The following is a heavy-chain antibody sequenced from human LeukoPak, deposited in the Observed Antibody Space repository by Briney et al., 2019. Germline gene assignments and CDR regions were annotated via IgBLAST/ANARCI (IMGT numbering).Heavy chain of an antibody. CDR1: GGSLSSYY. CDR2: IYYSGST. D-gene: IGHD5-18*01. CDR3: ARAVVRGCSYVLYYFDY. Sequence: SETLSLTCTVSGGSLSSYYWSWIRQPPGKGLEWIGYIYYSGSTNYNPSLKSRVTISVDTSKNQFSLKLSSVTAADTAVYYCARAVVRGCSYVLYYFDYWGQGTLVTVSS. J-gene: IGHJ4*02. V-gene: IGHV4-59*01.